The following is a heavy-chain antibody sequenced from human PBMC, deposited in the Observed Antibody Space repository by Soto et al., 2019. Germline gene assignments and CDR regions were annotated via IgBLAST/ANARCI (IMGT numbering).Heavy chain of an antibody. D-gene: IGHD3-10*01. CDR1: GGSISSSSYY. CDR2: IYYSGST. CDR3: ASEITMVRGVIIYFDY. J-gene: IGHJ4*02. Sequence: SETLSLTCTVSGGSISSSSYYWGWIRQPPGKGLEWIGSIYYSGSTYYNPSLKSRVTISVDTSKNQFSLKLSSVTAADTAVYYCASEITMVRGVIIYFDYWGQGTLVTVSS. V-gene: IGHV4-39*01.